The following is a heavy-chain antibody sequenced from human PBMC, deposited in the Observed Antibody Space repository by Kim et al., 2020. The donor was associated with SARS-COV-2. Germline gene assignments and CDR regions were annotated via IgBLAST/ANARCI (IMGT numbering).Heavy chain of an antibody. CDR3: ARTYGSGSYGGV. V-gene: IGHV4-38-2*02. J-gene: IGHJ6*02. Sequence: SETLSLTCTVSGYSISSGYYWGWIRQPPGKGLEWIGSIYHSGSTYYNPSLKSRVTISVDTSKNQFSLKLSSVTAADTAVYYCARTYGSGSYGGVWGQGTTVTVSS. D-gene: IGHD3-10*01. CDR2: IYHSGST. CDR1: GYSISSGYY.